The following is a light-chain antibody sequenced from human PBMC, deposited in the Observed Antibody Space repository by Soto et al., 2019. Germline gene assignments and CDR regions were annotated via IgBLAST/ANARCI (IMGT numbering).Light chain of an antibody. CDR1: SSDVGGYNY. CDR3: DSYTSGSSYV. Sequence: QSVLTPPASVSGSPGQSITISCPGTSSDVGGYNYVSWYQQHPGKAPKLMIYDVSYRPSGVSDRFSGSKSGNTASLTISGLQSEDEADYYCDSYTSGSSYVFGTGTKVTVL. CDR2: DVS. J-gene: IGLJ1*01. V-gene: IGLV2-14*01.